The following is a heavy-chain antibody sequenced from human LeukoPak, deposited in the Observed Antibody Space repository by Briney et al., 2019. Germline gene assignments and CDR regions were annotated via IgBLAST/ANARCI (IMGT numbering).Heavy chain of an antibody. Sequence: GASVKVSCKASGYTFTSYYMHWARQAPGQGLEWMGIINPSGGSTSYAQKFQGRVTMTRDMSTSTVYMELSSLRSEDTAVYYCARGKRWSGSYSAPFDYWGQGTLVTVSS. J-gene: IGHJ4*02. CDR2: INPSGGST. D-gene: IGHD3-10*01. CDR1: GYTFTSYY. V-gene: IGHV1-46*01. CDR3: ARGKRWSGSYSAPFDY.